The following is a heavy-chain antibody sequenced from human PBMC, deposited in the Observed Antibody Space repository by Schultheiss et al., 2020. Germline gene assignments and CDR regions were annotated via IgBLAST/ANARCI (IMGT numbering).Heavy chain of an antibody. CDR1: GGSISSYY. V-gene: IGHV4-59*01. Sequence: SETLSLTCTVSGGSISSYYWSWIRQPAGKGLEWIGYIYYSGSTNYNPSLKSRVTISVDTSKNQFSLKLSSVTAADTAVYYCARALWFGASYYFDYWGQGTLVTVSS. J-gene: IGHJ4*02. D-gene: IGHD3-10*01. CDR3: ARALWFGASYYFDY. CDR2: IYYSGST.